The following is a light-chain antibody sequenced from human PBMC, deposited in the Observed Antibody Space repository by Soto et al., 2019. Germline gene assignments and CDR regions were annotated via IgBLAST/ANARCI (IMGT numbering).Light chain of an antibody. CDR2: AAY. Sequence: DIQMTQSPSSLSASVGDRVTITCRASQRISTHLNWYQQKPGKAPNLLIYAAYNLQSGLPSRFRGSGSGTDFTLTIRSLQPEDFATYFCQQSYSTPRTFGQGTKVEIK. CDR1: QRISTH. CDR3: QQSYSTPRT. V-gene: IGKV1-39*01. J-gene: IGKJ1*01.